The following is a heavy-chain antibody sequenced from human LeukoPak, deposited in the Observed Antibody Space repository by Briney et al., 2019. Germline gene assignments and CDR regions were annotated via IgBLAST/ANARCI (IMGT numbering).Heavy chain of an antibody. CDR3: ASRYCSGGSYFFDY. V-gene: IGHV4-59*01. D-gene: IGHD2-15*01. CDR2: IYYSGST. J-gene: IGHJ4*02. Sequence: SETPSLTCTVSGGSISSYYWSWIRQPPGKGLEWIGYIYYSGSTNYNPSLKSRVTISVDTSKNQFSLKLSSVTAADTAVYYCASRYCSGGSYFFDYWGQGTLVTVSS. CDR1: GGSISSYY.